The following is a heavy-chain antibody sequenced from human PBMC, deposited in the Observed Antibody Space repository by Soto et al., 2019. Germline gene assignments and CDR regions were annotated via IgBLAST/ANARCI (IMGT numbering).Heavy chain of an antibody. J-gene: IGHJ6*02. D-gene: IGHD3-3*01. CDR2: INPNSGGT. CDR3: ARQEGSYYDFWSGYYWNYYYGMDV. V-gene: IGHV1-2*04. CDR1: GYTFTDYF. Sequence: ASVKVSCKASGYTFTDYFMHWVRQAPGQGLEWMVWINPNSGGTNYAQKFQGWVTMTRDTSISTAYMELSRLRSDDTAVYYCARQEGSYYDFWSGYYWNYYYGMDVWGQGTTVTVSS.